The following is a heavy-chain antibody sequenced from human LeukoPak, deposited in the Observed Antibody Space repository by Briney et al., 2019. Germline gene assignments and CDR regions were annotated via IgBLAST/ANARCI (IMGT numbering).Heavy chain of an antibody. J-gene: IGHJ3*02. CDR1: GFTFSSYW. CDR3: AKDVSRGGSYGLGAFDI. CDR2: INSDGSST. D-gene: IGHD1-26*01. V-gene: IGHV3-74*01. Sequence: PGGSLRLSCAASGFTFSSYWMHWVRQAPGKGLIWVSRINSDGSSTSYADSVKGRFTISRDNSKNTLYLQMNSLRAEDTAVYYCAKDVSRGGSYGLGAFDIWGPGTMVTVSS.